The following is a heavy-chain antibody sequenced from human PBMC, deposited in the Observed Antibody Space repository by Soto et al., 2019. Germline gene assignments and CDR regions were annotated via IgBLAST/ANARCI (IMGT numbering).Heavy chain of an antibody. CDR1: GGSTSSDDYY. J-gene: IGHJ1*01. CDR3: ARDLDGLHDDTSGPFPRPG. V-gene: IGHV4-30-4*01. Sequence: SETLSLTCTVSGGSTSSDDYYWSWIRQAPGRGLEWIGYIHSSGSIYYNPSLKSRATMSIDTAGNQFSLKVSSVTVADTAVYYCARDLDGLHDDTSGPFPRPGWGQGTLVTVSS. CDR2: IHSSGSI. D-gene: IGHD3-22*01.